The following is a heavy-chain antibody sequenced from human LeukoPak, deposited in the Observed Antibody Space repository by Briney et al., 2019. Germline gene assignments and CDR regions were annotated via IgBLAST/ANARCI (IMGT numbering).Heavy chain of an antibody. CDR3: ARSKDILTGYCFDY. J-gene: IGHJ4*02. CDR2: ISAYNGNT. D-gene: IGHD3-9*01. CDR1: GYTFSNYA. Sequence: GASVKVSCKASGYTFSNYAMNWVRQAPGQGLEWMGWISAYNGNTNYAQKLQGRVTMTTDTSTSTAYMELRSLRSDDTAVYYCARSKDILTGYCFDYWGQGTLVTVSS. V-gene: IGHV1-18*01.